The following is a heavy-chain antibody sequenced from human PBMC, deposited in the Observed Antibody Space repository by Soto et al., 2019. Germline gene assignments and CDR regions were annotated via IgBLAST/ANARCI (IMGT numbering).Heavy chain of an antibody. D-gene: IGHD2-2*01. Sequence: PSETLSLTCTVSGGSISSGGYYWSWIRQYPGKGLEWIGYIYYSGSTYYSPSLKSRVTISVDTSKNQFSLKLSSVTAADTAVYYCARSSTSANYFDYWGQGTLVTVSS. J-gene: IGHJ4*02. CDR2: IYYSGST. CDR3: ARSSTSANYFDY. CDR1: GGSISSGGYY. V-gene: IGHV4-31*03.